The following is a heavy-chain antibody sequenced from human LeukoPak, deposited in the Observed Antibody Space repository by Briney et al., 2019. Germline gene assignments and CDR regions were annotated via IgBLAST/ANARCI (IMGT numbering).Heavy chain of an antibody. V-gene: IGHV4-4*02. D-gene: IGHD6-13*01. J-gene: IGHJ6*03. Sequence: SETLSLTCAVSGGSISSSNWWSWVRQPPGKGLEWIGEIYHSGSTNYNPSLKSRVTISVDKSKNQFSLKLSSVTAADTAVYYCARGISSSWYYRADYMDVWGRGTTVTISS. CDR2: IYHSGST. CDR3: ARGISSSWYYRADYMDV. CDR1: GGSISSSNW.